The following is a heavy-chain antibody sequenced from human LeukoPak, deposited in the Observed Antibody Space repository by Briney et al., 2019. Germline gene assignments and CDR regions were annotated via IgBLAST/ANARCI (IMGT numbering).Heavy chain of an antibody. CDR2: INPNSGNT. V-gene: IGHV1-8*01. CDR1: GYTFTSYD. Sequence: ASVKVSCKASGYTFTSYDINWVRQATGQGLEWMGWINPNSGNTGYAQKFQGRVTMTRNTSISTAYMEPSSLRSEDTAVYYCARFAVLRFLEWLPVLRGMDVWGQGTTVTVSS. D-gene: IGHD3-3*01. CDR3: ARFAVLRFLEWLPVLRGMDV. J-gene: IGHJ6*02.